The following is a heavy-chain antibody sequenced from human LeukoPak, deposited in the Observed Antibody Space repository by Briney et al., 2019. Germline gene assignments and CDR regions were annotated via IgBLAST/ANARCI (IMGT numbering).Heavy chain of an antibody. Sequence: GGSLRLSCAASGFTFSSSGMHWVRQAPAKGQDRVAVIWYDGSNKYYAESVKGRFTISRDNSKNTLFLQMNSLRADDTAVYYCARTIAVAGPYYFDYWGQGTLVTVSS. CDR2: IWYDGSNK. CDR1: GFTFSSSG. CDR3: ARTIAVAGPYYFDY. J-gene: IGHJ4*02. D-gene: IGHD6-19*01. V-gene: IGHV3-33*01.